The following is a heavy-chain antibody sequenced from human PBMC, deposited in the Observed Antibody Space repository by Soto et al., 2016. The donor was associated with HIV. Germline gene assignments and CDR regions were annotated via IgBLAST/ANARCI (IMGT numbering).Heavy chain of an antibody. CDR2: IYSGGST. V-gene: IGHV3-66*01. D-gene: IGHD1-26*01. CDR1: GFTVSSNY. CDR3: ARDSHLGSGSGSYYATDY. Sequence: EVQLVESGGGLVQPGGSLRLSCAASGFTVSSNYMSWVRQAPGKGLEWVSVIYSGGSTYYADSVKGRFTISRDNSKNTLYLQMNSLRAEDTAVYYCARDSHLGSGSGSYYATDYWGQGTLVTVSS. J-gene: IGHJ4*02.